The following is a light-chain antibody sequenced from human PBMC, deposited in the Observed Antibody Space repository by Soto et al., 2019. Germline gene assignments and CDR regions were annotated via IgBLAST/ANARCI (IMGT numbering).Light chain of an antibody. CDR2: LNSDGSH. CDR1: SGHSNYA. J-gene: IGLJ2*01. CDR3: QTWDTGIYVV. Sequence: QLVLTQLPSASASLGASVKLTCTLSSGHSNYAIAWHQQQPEKGPRYLMKLNSDGSHNKGDGIPDRFSGSSSGAERYLTISSLQSEDEADYYCQTWDTGIYVVFGGGTKVTVL. V-gene: IGLV4-69*01.